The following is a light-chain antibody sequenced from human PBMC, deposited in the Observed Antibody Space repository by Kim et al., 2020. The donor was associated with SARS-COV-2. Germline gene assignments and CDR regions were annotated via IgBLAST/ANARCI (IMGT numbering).Light chain of an antibody. CDR1: KLGDKY. CDR3: QAWDSSAVV. J-gene: IGLJ2*01. Sequence: SYELTQPPSVSVSPGQTATITCSGDKLGDKYASWYQQKSGQSPVLVMYKDSRRPSGIPERFSGSNSGNTASLTISGTQAMDEGDYYCQAWDSSAVVFGGGTQLTV. CDR2: KDS. V-gene: IGLV3-1*01.